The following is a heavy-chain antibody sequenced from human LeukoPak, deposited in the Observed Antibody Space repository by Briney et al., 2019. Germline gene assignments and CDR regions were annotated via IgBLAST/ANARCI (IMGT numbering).Heavy chain of an antibody. V-gene: IGHV1-69*04. Sequence: SVKVSCKASGGTFSSYAISWVRQAPGQGLEWMGRIIPILGIANYAQKFQGRVTITADKSTSTAYMELSSLRSEDTAVYYCARGGSNRNNYYYYGMDVWGQGTTVTASS. J-gene: IGHJ6*02. CDR3: ARGGSNRNNYYYYGMDV. CDR1: GGTFSSYA. CDR2: IIPILGIA. D-gene: IGHD3-16*01.